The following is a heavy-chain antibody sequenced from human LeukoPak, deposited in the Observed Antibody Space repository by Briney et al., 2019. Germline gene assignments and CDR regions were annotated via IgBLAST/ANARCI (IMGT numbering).Heavy chain of an antibody. CDR2: ILDSGST. V-gene: IGHV4-59*01. CDR1: GDSLRSYF. D-gene: IGHD2-15*01. CDR3: AREIRVAATFLDY. J-gene: IGHJ4*02. Sequence: TSETLSLTCTVSGDSLRSYFWTWIRQPPGKGLEWIGYILDSGSTNTHPSLKSRVTLSVDTSKSQFSLNLSSVTAADTAVYYCAREIRVAATFLDYWGQGTLVTVSS.